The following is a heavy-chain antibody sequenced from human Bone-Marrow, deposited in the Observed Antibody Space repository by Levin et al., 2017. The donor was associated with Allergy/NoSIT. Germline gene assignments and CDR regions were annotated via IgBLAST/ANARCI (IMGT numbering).Heavy chain of an antibody. CDR2: IFSNDEK. CDR3: ARITLAPGYSYGLGHDAFDI. Sequence: SGPTLVKPTETLTLTCTVSGFSLSNARMGVSWIRQPPGKALEWLAHIFSNDEKSYSTSLKSRLTISKDTSKSQVVLTMTNMDPVDTATYYCARITLAPGYSYGLGHDAFDIWGQGTMVTVSS. J-gene: IGHJ3*02. D-gene: IGHD5-18*01. CDR1: GFSLSNARMG. V-gene: IGHV2-26*01.